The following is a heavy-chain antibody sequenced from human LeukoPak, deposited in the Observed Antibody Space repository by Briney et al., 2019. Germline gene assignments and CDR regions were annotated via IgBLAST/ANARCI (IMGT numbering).Heavy chain of an antibody. CDR3: ATAPVSSGYYYEAGWFDP. D-gene: IGHD3-22*01. CDR2: FDPEDGET. CDR1: GYTLTELS. J-gene: IGHJ5*02. Sequence: ASVKVSCKVSGYTLTELSMHWVRQAPGKGLEWMGGFDPEDGETIYAQKFQGRVTMTEDTSTDTAYMELSSLRSEDTAVYYCATAPVSSGYYYEAGWFDPWGQGTLVTVSS. V-gene: IGHV1-24*01.